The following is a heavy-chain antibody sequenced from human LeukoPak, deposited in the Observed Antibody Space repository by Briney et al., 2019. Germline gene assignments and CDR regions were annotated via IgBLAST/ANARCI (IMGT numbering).Heavy chain of an antibody. V-gene: IGHV3-7*01. CDR2: IKEDGSDK. CDR3: ARDFDY. CDR1: GFTFGSRW. Sequence: GGSLRLSCAAPGFTFGSRWMSWVRQAPGKGLEWVGNIKEDGSDKYYVDSVRGRFTISRDNAKNSLYLQMNSLRAEDTAVYYCARDFDYWGQGTLVTVSS. J-gene: IGHJ4*02.